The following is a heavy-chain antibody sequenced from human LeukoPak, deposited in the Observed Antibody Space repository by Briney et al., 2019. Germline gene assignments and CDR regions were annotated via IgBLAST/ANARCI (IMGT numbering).Heavy chain of an antibody. CDR1: GYTFTSYY. J-gene: IGHJ4*02. V-gene: IGHV1-46*01. CDR2: INPSGGST. D-gene: IGHD2-15*01. CDR3: ARGRYCSGGSCYLIDY. Sequence: ASVKVSCKASGYTFTSYYMHWVRQAPGQGLEWMGIINPSGGSTSYAQKFQGRVTVTRDTSTSTVYMELSSLRAEDTGVYYCARGRYCSGGSCYLIDYWGQGTLVSVSS.